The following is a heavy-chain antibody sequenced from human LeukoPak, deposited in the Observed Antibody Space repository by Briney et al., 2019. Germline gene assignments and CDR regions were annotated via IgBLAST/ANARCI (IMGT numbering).Heavy chain of an antibody. D-gene: IGHD2-15*01. CDR2: ITASGDDS. Sequence: GGSLRLSCEASGFTFNNYGMSWVRQSAGRRLEGVSAITASGDDSYYADSVKGRFTNSRDNSKNTLYLQMNSLRGDDTAVYYCPKEALGAAPHYWGQGALVSVSS. CDR1: GFTFNNYG. J-gene: IGHJ4*02. V-gene: IGHV3-23*01. CDR3: PKEALGAAPHY.